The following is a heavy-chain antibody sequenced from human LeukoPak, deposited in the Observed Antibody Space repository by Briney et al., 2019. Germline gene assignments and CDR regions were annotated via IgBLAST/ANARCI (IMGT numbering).Heavy chain of an antibody. V-gene: IGHV3-74*01. D-gene: IGHD1-14*01. Sequence: GGSLRLSCEASGFTFSTSWMYWVRQAPGKGLEWVPRINGDGSDPSYADFVKGRFTISRDNAKSTLYLEMKNLRAEDAAFYYCARDGTFTGSNNYYYIDVWGKGTTVTISS. CDR3: ARDGTFTGSNNYYYIDV. J-gene: IGHJ6*03. CDR1: GFTFSTSW. CDR2: INGDGSDP.